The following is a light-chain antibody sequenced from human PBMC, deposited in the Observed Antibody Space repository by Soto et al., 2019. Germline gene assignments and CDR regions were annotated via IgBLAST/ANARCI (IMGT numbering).Light chain of an antibody. CDR3: CAYAGIGV. Sequence: QSALTQPASVSGSPGQAITSSCTGTSSDVGSYNLVSWYQQHPGKAPKLMIYEVSKRPSGVSNRFSGSKSGNTASLTISGLQAEDEADYYCCAYAGIGVCGGGTKLTVL. CDR2: EVS. V-gene: IGLV2-23*02. CDR1: SSDVGSYNL. J-gene: IGLJ3*02.